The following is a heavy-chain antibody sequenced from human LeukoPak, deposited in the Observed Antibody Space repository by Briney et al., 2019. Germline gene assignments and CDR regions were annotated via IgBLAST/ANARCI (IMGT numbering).Heavy chain of an antibody. D-gene: IGHD6-6*01. CDR3: ARDHRSSSAHDY. J-gene: IGHJ4*02. CDR1: GGSISSSIYY. CDR2: IYYSGST. Sequence: SETLSLTCTVSGGSISSSIYYWGWIRQPPGKGLEWIGSIYYSGSTYYNPSLKSRVTMSVDTSKNQFSLKLSSVTAADTAVYYCARDHRSSSAHDYWGQGTLVTVSS. V-gene: IGHV4-39*07.